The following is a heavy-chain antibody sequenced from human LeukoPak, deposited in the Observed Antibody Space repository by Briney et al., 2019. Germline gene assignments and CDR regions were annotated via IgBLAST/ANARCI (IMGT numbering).Heavy chain of an antibody. CDR2: IYHTGNS. J-gene: IGHJ4*02. V-gene: IGHV4-59*08. D-gene: IGHD2/OR15-2a*01. Sequence: SETLSLTCTVSGGSVGSDCWSWIRQPPGKGLEWIGYIYHTGNSDYNPSLKSRATISLDTSKNQFSLKLTSVTAADTAVYFCARHPFSSPFDYWGQGTLVTVSS. CDR1: GGSVGSDC. CDR3: ARHPFSSPFDY.